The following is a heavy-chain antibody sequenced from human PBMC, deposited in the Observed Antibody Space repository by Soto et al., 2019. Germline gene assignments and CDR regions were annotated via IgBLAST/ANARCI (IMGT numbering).Heavy chain of an antibody. CDR3: ARARSRIVVVPAAWVGMDV. CDR1: GGTFSSYA. J-gene: IGHJ6*02. V-gene: IGHV1-69*13. CDR2: IIPIFGTA. Sequence: SVKVSCKASGGTFSSYAISWVRQAPGKGLEWMGGIIPIFGTANYAQKFQGRVTITADESTSTAYMELSSLRSEDTAVYYCARARSRIVVVPAAWVGMDVWGHGTTVTVSS. D-gene: IGHD2-2*01.